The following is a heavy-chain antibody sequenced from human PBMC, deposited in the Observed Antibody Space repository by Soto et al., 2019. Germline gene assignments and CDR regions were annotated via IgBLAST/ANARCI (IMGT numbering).Heavy chain of an antibody. V-gene: IGHV1-3*05. Sequence: QVQLVQSGAEEKKPGASVKVSCKASGYTFTSYAMHWVRQAPGQRLEWMGWINAGNGNTKYSQKFQGRVTITRDTSASAADMELSSLRSDDTAVYYCARAWVVVTAPDYWGQGTLVTVSS. CDR1: GYTFTSYA. D-gene: IGHD2-21*02. CDR3: ARAWVVVTAPDY. J-gene: IGHJ4*02. CDR2: INAGNGNT.